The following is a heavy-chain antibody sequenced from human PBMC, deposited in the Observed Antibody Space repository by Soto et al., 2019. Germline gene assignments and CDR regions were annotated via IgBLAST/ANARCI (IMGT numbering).Heavy chain of an antibody. CDR2: IYYSGST. CDR1: GGSITSYY. J-gene: IGHJ6*03. CDR3: AAHSNYAYYYYYLDV. V-gene: IGHV4-59*08. D-gene: IGHD4-4*01. Sequence: SETLSLTCTVSGGSITSYYWSWIRQPPGKGLEWIGYIYYSGSTNYNPSLKSRVTISIDTSKNQFSLKLSSVTAADTAVYYCAAHSNYAYYYYYLDVWGKGTTV.